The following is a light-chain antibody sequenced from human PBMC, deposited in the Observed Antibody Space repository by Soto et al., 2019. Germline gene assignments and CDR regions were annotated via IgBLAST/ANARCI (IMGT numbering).Light chain of an antibody. Sequence: DIQMTQSPSTLSASVGDRVTITCRASQSISSWLAWYQQKPGKAPKLLIYDASSLESGVPSRFSGSGSGTEFTLTISSLQPDDSATYYCQQYKDYWTFGQGTKVDIK. J-gene: IGKJ1*01. CDR2: DAS. V-gene: IGKV1-5*01. CDR1: QSISSW. CDR3: QQYKDYWT.